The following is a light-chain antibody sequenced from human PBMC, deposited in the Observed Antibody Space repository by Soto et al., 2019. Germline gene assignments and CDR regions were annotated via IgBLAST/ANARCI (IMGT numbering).Light chain of an antibody. V-gene: IGKV1-39*01. Sequence: DLPMTQSPSSLSASVGDRVTITCRASQTVSTSLNWYQQKPGKAPNLLIYAASSLQSGVPSRFSGRGSGTDFTLIINSLQPEDFATYYCQQSYSSPVTFGQGTRLEI. J-gene: IGKJ5*01. CDR2: AAS. CDR1: QTVSTS. CDR3: QQSYSSPVT.